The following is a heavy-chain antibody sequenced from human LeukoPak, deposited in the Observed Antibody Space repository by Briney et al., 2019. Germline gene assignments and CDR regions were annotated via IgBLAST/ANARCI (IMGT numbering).Heavy chain of an antibody. CDR1: GGTFSSYA. CDR2: IIPIFGTA. J-gene: IGHJ3*02. V-gene: IGHV1-69*13. Sequence: SVKVSCKASGGTFSSYAISWVRQAPGQGLEWMGGIIPIFGTANYAQKFQGRVTITADESTSTAYMELSSLRSEDTAAYYCASVTPYCGGDCYLGAFDIWGQGTMVTVSS. CDR3: ASVTPYCGGDCYLGAFDI. D-gene: IGHD2-21*02.